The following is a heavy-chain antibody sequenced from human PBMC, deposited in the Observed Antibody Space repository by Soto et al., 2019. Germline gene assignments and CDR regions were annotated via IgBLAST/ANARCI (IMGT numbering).Heavy chain of an antibody. V-gene: IGHV3-33*01. J-gene: IGHJ4*02. Sequence: GGSLRPSCAASGFTFSSYGMHWVRQAPGKGLEWVAVIWYDGSNKYYADSVKGRFTISRDNSKNTLYLQMNSLRAEDTAVYYCARAASYGDYYFDYWGQGTLVTVSS. D-gene: IGHD4-17*01. CDR2: IWYDGSNK. CDR1: GFTFSSYG. CDR3: ARAASYGDYYFDY.